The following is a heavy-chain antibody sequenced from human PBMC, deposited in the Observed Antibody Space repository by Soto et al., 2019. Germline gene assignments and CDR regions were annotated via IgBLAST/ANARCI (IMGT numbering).Heavy chain of an antibody. CDR1: GYRFNTYG. CDR2: ISPYNGKT. J-gene: IGHJ4*02. D-gene: IGHD3-16*02. V-gene: IGHV1-18*01. CDR3: ARSMITFGGVIGDY. Sequence: QVQLVQSGAEVKKPGASVKVSCKASGYRFNTYGIVWVRQAPGQGLEWMGWISPYNGKTNYAQKFQGRVIMTTDTSTTTASMELRSLTSDDTAVYFCARSMITFGGVIGDYWGQGTLVTVSS.